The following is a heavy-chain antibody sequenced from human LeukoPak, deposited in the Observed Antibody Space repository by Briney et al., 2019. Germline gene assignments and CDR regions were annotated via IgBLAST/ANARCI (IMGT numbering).Heavy chain of an antibody. D-gene: IGHD2-8*01. Sequence: GGSLRLSCAASGFTFSNAWMSWVRQAPGKGLECVGRIKTKTAGGTADYAAPVKGRFTISRDDSKNTLYLQTNSLKTEDTAVYYCTTELRHTGAIDYWGQGTLVTVSS. V-gene: IGHV3-15*01. CDR1: GFTFSNAW. CDR3: TTELRHTGAIDY. CDR2: IKTKTAGGTA. J-gene: IGHJ4*02.